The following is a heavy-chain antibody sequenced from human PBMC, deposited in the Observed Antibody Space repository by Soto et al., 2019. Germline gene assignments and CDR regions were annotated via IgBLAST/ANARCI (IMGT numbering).Heavy chain of an antibody. CDR2: INPYNGGA. V-gene: IGHV1-2*02. CDR3: ARDNYNYSGMDV. CDR1: GYVFNDYY. J-gene: IGHJ6*02. Sequence: ASVKVSCKASGYVFNDYYIHWVRQAPGQGLEWMGWINPYNGGANFAQEFQGRVTMTRDTSLSIVYVEVTRLTYDDTAVYYCARDNYNYSGMDVWG.